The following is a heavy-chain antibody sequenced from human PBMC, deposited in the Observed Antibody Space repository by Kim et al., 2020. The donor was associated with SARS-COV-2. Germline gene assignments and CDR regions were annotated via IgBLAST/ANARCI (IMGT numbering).Heavy chain of an antibody. V-gene: IGHV3-30*18. Sequence: GGSLRLSCAASGFTFSSYGIHWVRQAPGKGLEWVAVISYDGSNKYYADSVKGRFTISRDNSKNTLYLQMNSLRAEDTAVYYCAKMGDSSGYYAEHPSDYWGQGTLVTVSS. CDR2: ISYDGSNK. D-gene: IGHD3-22*01. J-gene: IGHJ4*02. CDR3: AKMGDSSGYYAEHPSDY. CDR1: GFTFSSYG.